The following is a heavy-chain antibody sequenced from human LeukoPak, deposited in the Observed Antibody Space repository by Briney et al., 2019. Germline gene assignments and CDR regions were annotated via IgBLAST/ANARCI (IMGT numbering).Heavy chain of an antibody. J-gene: IGHJ4*02. D-gene: IGHD4-17*01. V-gene: IGHV3-21*01. CDR1: GFAFSSSN. CDR2: ITSDAYI. Sequence: PGGSLRLSCAASGFAFSSSNLNWFRQAPGKGLEWVSSITSDAYIYYADSLKDRFSISRDNAKNSVYLQMISLRAEDTAIYYCARADYGDYGVDYWGQGTLVTVSS. CDR3: ARADYGDYGVDY.